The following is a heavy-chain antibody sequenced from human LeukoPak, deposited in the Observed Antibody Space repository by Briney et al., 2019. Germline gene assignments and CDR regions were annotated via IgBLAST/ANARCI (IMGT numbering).Heavy chain of an antibody. V-gene: IGHV1-46*01. CDR1: GYTFINYY. J-gene: IGHJ4*02. CDR3: ARTYSSSDEFDY. Sequence: GASVKVSCKASGYTFINYYMHWVRQAPGQGLEWMGIINPSDGSTSYTPKFQGRVTVTRDTSTSRVYMEVSSLRSEDTAVYYCARTYSSSDEFDYWGQGTLVTVSS. D-gene: IGHD6-13*01. CDR2: INPSDGST.